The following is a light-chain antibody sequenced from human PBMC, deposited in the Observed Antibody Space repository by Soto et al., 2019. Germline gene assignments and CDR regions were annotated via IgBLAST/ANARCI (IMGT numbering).Light chain of an antibody. CDR1: QSISSW. V-gene: IGKV1-5*01. J-gene: IGKJ1*01. CDR2: DAS. Sequence: DIQMTQSPSTLSASVGDRVTITCRASQSISSWLAWYQQKPGKAPKLLIYDASSLESGVPSRFSGSGSGTEFTLTISSLQPEDVATYYCLQHNSYPWTFGQGTKVDI. CDR3: LQHNSYPWT.